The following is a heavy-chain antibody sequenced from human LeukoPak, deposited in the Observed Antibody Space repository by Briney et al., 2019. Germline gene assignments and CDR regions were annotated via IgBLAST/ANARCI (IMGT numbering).Heavy chain of an antibody. Sequence: GESLKISCKGSGYSFTTYYIAWVRQMPGKGLEWMGMIYPGDSDTRYSPSFQGQVTISADKSISTAYLQWNSLKASDTAVYYCARHEGYNWFDPWGQGTLVTVSS. CDR3: ARHEGYNWFDP. CDR2: IYPGDSDT. CDR1: GYSFTTYY. V-gene: IGHV5-51*01. J-gene: IGHJ5*02.